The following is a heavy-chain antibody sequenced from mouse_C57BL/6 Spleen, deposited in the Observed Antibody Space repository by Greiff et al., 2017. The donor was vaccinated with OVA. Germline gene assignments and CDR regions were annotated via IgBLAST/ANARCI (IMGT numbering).Heavy chain of an antibody. D-gene: IGHD2-1*01. CDR1: GYTFTSYW. V-gene: IGHV1-55*01. CDR2: IYPGSGST. J-gene: IGHJ2*01. CDR3: SRDYYGNLYDFDY. Sequence: QVQLQQPGAELVKPGASVKMSCKASGYTFTSYWITWVKQRPGQGLEWIGDIYPGSGSTNYNEKFKSKATLTVDTSSSTAYMQLSSLTSEDSAVYDCSRDYYGNLYDFDYWGQGTTLTVSS.